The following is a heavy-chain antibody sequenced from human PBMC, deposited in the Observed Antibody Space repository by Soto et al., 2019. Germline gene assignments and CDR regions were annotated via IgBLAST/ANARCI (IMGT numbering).Heavy chain of an antibody. CDR2: ITGGGTNA. V-gene: IGHV3-23*01. CDR3: AKEAARPGPCDY. D-gene: IGHD6-6*01. Sequence: EVQLLESGGGLVKPGGSLRLSCEASGFTFSSYPMSWVRQAPGKGLEWVSGITGGGTNAYYADSVKGRITISRDNSKNTLYLQLNSLRAEDTAVYYCAKEAARPGPCDYWGQGTLVTVSS. CDR1: GFTFSSYP. J-gene: IGHJ4*02.